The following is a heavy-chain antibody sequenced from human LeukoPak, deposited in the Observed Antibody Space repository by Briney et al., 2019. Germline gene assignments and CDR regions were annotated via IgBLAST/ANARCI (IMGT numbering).Heavy chain of an antibody. CDR3: ARARTTRGFDY. Sequence: SGGSLRLSCAASGFTFSSYWMHWVRQAPGKGLVWVSCIKSDGSSTTYADSVKGRFTISRDNAKNTLHLQMNSLRAEDTAVYYCARARTTRGFDYWGQGTLVTVSS. D-gene: IGHD4-17*01. V-gene: IGHV3-74*03. J-gene: IGHJ4*02. CDR1: GFTFSSYW. CDR2: IKSDGSST.